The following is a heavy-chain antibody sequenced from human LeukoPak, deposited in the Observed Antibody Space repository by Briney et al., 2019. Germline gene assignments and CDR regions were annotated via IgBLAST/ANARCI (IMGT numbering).Heavy chain of an antibody. CDR2: ISSSSSYI. V-gene: IGHV3-21*01. D-gene: IGHD1-1*01. CDR1: GFTFSSYS. CDR3: ARYRLEPRTGMFDY. Sequence: PGGSLRLSCAASGFTFSSYSMNWVRQAPGKGLEWASSISSSSSYIYYADSVKGRFTISRDNAKNSLYLQMNSLRAEDTAVYYCARYRLEPRTGMFDYWGQGTLVTVSS. J-gene: IGHJ4*02.